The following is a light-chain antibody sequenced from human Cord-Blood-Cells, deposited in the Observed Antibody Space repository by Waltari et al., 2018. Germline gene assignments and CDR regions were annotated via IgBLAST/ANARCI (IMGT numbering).Light chain of an antibody. Sequence: QLVLTQSPSASASLGASVKLTCTLSSGHSSYAIAWHQQQHEKGPRYLMKLNSDGSHSKGDGNPDRFSGSSSGAERYLTISSLQSEDEADYYCQTWGTGIQVFGGGTKLTVL. CDR3: QTWGTGIQV. V-gene: IGLV4-69*01. J-gene: IGLJ3*02. CDR2: LNSDGSH. CDR1: SGHSSYA.